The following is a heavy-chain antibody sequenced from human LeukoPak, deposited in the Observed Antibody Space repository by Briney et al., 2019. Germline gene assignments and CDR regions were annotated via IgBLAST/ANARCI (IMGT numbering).Heavy chain of an antibody. V-gene: IGHV1-2*02. CDR3: ARRGQTSRTFDY. Sequence: ASVRVSCKASGYTFTGYYMHWVRQAPGQGLEWMGWINPNSGGTNYAQKFQGRVTMTRDTSISTAYMELSRLRSDDTAVYYCARRGQTSRTFDYWGQGTLVTASS. CDR2: INPNSGGT. CDR1: GYTFTGYY. D-gene: IGHD1-1*01. J-gene: IGHJ4*02.